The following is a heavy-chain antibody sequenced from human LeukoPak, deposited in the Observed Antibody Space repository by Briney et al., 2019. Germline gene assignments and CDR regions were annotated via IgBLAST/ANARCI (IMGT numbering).Heavy chain of an antibody. CDR1: GFTFGNYW. Sequence: GGSLRLSCVGYGFTFGNYWMAWVRQAPGKGLEWVANIKEDGSEKYYLDSVEGRFTISRDNAKSSVYLQMNSLRAEDTAVYYCAGRIFDIWGQGTMVTVSS. CDR3: AGRIFDI. CDR2: IKEDGSEK. V-gene: IGHV3-7*01. J-gene: IGHJ3*02.